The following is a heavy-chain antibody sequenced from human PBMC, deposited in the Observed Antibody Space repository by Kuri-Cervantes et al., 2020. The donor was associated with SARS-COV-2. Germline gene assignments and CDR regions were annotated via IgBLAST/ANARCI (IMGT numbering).Heavy chain of an antibody. J-gene: IGHJ6*03. Sequence: SETLSLTCDVSGDSMNNGNWWTWVRQTPGKGLEWIGEIYHNGNTNYNPSLKSRVTISVDTSKNQFSLNLTSVTAADTAVYYCARLRRHNNGWFATSYYMDVWGKGTTVTVSS. CDR1: GDSMNNGNW. CDR2: IYHNGNT. CDR3: ARLRRHNNGWFATSYYMDV. D-gene: IGHD6-19*01. V-gene: IGHV4-4*02.